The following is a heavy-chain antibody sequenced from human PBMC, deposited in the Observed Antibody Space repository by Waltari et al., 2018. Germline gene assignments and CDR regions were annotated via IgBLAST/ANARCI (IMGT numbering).Heavy chain of an antibody. CDR2: ISSSGSYI. D-gene: IGHD2-2*02. J-gene: IGHJ4*02. CDR3: ARDLGSSTSCYNY. Sequence: LQLQESGPGLVKPSETLSLTCTVSGGSISSSRYYWGWIRQPPGKGLGWVSSISSSGSYIYYADSVKGRFTISRDNAKNSLYLQMNSLRAEDTAVYYCARDLGSSTSCYNYWGQGTLVTVSS. V-gene: IGHV3-21*01. CDR1: GGSISSSR.